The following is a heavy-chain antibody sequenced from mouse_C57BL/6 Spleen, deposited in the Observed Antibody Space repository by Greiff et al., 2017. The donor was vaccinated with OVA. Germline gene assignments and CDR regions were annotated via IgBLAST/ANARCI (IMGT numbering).Heavy chain of an antibody. Sequence: QVQLQQSGAELVKPGASVTMSCKASGYTFTTYPIEWVKQNHGKSLEWIGTIDPYNDDTKYNEKFKGKATLTVEKSSSTVYLKLSRLQSDDAAFYSGAKWHSGYFDVWGTGTTLTVSS. J-gene: IGHJ1*03. CDR2: IDPYNDDT. CDR1: GYTFTTYP. D-gene: IGHD1-3*01. V-gene: IGHV1-47*01. CDR3: AKWHSGYFDV.